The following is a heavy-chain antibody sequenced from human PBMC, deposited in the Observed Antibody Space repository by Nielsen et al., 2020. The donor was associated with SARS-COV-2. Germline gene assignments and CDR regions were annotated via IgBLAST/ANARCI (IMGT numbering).Heavy chain of an antibody. CDR1: GFTFSSYS. D-gene: IGHD6-13*01. V-gene: IGHV3-21*04. CDR3: ASDPAMSASWSQEHDS. CDR2: ISSSSTYT. J-gene: IGHJ4*02. Sequence: GGSLRLSCAASGFTFSSYSMNWVRQAPGKGLEWVSSISSSSTYTNYADSVKGRFTISRDNAKNSLSLQMDSLRAEDTALYYCASDPAMSASWSQEHDSWGQGTLVTVSS.